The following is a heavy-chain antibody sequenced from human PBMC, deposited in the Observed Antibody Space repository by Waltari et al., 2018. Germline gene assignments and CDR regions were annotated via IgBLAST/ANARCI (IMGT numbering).Heavy chain of an antibody. Sequence: QVQLQQWGAGLLKPSETLSLTCAVYGGSFSGYYWSWIRQPPGKGLEWIGEINHSGSTDYNPALKSRVTISVDTSKNQFSLKLSSVTAADTAVYYCARGYDFWSGYDYYYMDVWGKGTTVIVSS. V-gene: IGHV4-34*01. CDR3: ARGYDFWSGYDYYYMDV. J-gene: IGHJ6*03. CDR1: GGSFSGYY. D-gene: IGHD3-3*01. CDR2: INHSGST.